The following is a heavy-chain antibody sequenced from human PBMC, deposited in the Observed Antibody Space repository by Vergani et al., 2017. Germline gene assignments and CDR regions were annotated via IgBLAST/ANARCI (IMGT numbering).Heavy chain of an antibody. CDR3: ARVRDSSGSLDY. J-gene: IGHJ4*02. CDR1: GGSISSGGYS. V-gene: IGHV4-30-2*01. CDR2: IYHSGST. Sequence: QLQLPESGSGLVKPSQTLSLTCAVSGGSISSGGYSWRWIRQPPGKGLEWIGYIYHSGSTYYNPTLKSRVTISVDRSKNQFSLKLSSVTAADTAVYYCARVRDSSGSLDYWGQGTLVTVSS. D-gene: IGHD3-22*01.